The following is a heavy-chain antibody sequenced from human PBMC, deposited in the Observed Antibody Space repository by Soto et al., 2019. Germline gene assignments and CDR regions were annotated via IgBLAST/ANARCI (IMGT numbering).Heavy chain of an antibody. Sequence: QVQLVQSGAEVKKPGSSVKVSCKASGGTFSNYAFSWVRQAPGQGPEWMGGIIPIFGTANYAQKFQGRVTITADESTSTAYMELSSLRSEDTAVYYCARDSSDAFWSGGYYYYGMDVWGQGTTVTVSS. J-gene: IGHJ6*02. D-gene: IGHD3-3*01. CDR3: ARDSSDAFWSGGYYYYGMDV. V-gene: IGHV1-69*01. CDR1: GGTFSNYA. CDR2: IIPIFGTA.